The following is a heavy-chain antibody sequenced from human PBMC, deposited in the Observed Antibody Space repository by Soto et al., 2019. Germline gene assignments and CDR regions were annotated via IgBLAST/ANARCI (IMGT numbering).Heavy chain of an antibody. CDR1: GFMFDSYG. V-gene: IGHV3-33*06. CDR2: IGYDGSSE. Sequence: QVQLVESGGGVVQAGRSLRLSCAASGFMFDSYGMHWVRQTPGKGLEWVAVIGYDGSSEFYSDSVKGRFIVSRDNSKNTVYLQMNSLRGEDTAVYYCAKDGNCIDGSCFPAFESWGQGTLVAVSS. J-gene: IGHJ4*02. CDR3: AKDGNCIDGSCFPAFES. D-gene: IGHD2-15*01.